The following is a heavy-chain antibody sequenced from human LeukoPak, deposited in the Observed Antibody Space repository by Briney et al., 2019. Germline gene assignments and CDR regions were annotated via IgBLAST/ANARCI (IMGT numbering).Heavy chain of an antibody. Sequence: KASETLSLTCTVSGGSISSYYWSWIRQPPGKGLEWIGSIYHSGSTYYNPSLKSRVTISVDTSKNQFSLKLSSVTAADTAVYYCARRGGSYDYWGQGTLVTVSS. CDR2: IYHSGST. CDR1: GGSISSYY. V-gene: IGHV4-59*04. J-gene: IGHJ4*02. D-gene: IGHD1-26*01. CDR3: ARRGGSYDY.